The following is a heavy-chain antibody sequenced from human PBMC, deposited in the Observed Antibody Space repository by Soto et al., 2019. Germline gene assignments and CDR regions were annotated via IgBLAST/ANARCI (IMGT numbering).Heavy chain of an antibody. CDR2: IKDGGRT. D-gene: IGHD5-12*01. V-gene: IGHV4-34*01. Sequence: QVQLQQWGAGLLKPSETLSLNCAVNGGSLSGYYWSWIRQPPGKGLEWIGEIKDGGRTNYSPSLKSPPPISSDTSNNRFSLRLYSVPAADTGVYSCARGHEGVVATHWDQGTLVTVSS. J-gene: IGHJ4*02. CDR1: GGSLSGYY. CDR3: ARGHEGVVATH.